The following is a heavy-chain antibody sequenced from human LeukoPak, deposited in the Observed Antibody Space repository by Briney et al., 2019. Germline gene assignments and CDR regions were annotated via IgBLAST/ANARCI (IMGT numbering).Heavy chain of an antibody. CDR1: GGTFSSYG. Sequence: SCKASGGTFSSYGMHWVRQAPGKGLEWVAFIRYDGSNKYYADSVKGRFTISRDNSKNTLYLQMNSLRTEDTAVYYCARDQYSSGWFDGLFDYWGQGTLVTVSS. CDR2: IRYDGSNK. D-gene: IGHD6-19*01. CDR3: ARDQYSSGWFDGLFDY. J-gene: IGHJ4*02. V-gene: IGHV3-30*02.